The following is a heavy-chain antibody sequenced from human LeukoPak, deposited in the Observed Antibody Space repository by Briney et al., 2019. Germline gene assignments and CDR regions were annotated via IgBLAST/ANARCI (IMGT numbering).Heavy chain of an antibody. D-gene: IGHD6-6*01. CDR3: AREYSSSVSFDP. CDR1: GFTFSSYA. V-gene: IGHV3-23*01. J-gene: IGHJ5*02. CDR2: ISGSGGST. Sequence: PGGSLRLSCAATGFTFSSYAMSWVRQAPGKGLEWVSAISGSGGSTYYADSVKGRFTISRDNPKNTLYLQMNSLRAEDTAVYYCAREYSSSVSFDPWGQGTLVTVSS.